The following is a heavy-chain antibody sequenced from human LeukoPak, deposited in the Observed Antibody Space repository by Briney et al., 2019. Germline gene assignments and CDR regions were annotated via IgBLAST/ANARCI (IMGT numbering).Heavy chain of an antibody. CDR3: AKDAQGYSYGPES. CDR1: GFTFDDYA. J-gene: IGHJ5*02. Sequence: GGSLRLSCAASGFTFDDYAMHWVQQAPGKGLEWVSGISWNSGSIDYADSVKGRFIISRDNAKNSLYLQMNSLRAEDTALYYCAKDAQGYSYGPESWGQGTLVTVSS. D-gene: IGHD5-18*01. V-gene: IGHV3-9*01. CDR2: ISWNSGSI.